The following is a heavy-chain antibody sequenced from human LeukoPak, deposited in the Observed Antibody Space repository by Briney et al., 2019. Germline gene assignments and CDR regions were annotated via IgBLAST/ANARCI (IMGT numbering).Heavy chain of an antibody. V-gene: IGHV6-1*01. CDR3: ARARSGSYPDF. CDR1: GDSVSSNSAA. CDR2: TY. Sequence: SQTLSLTCAISGDSVSSNSAAWTWIRQSPSRGLEWLGRTYYAVSVTSRITINPDTCKNQFSLQLNSVTPADAAVYYSARARSGSYPDFWGQGTLVTVSS. J-gene: IGHJ4*02. D-gene: IGHD1-26*01.